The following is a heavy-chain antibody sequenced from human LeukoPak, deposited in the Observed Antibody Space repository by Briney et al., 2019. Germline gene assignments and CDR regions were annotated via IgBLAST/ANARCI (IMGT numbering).Heavy chain of an antibody. Sequence: SETLSLTCTVSGGSISSSSYYWGWIRQPPGKGLEWIGSIYYSGSTYYNPSLKSRVTISVDTSKNQFSLKLSSVTAADTAVYYCARLVAYSNYEGYFDYWGQGILVTVSS. D-gene: IGHD4-11*01. CDR1: GGSISSSSYY. CDR3: ARLVAYSNYEGYFDY. CDR2: IYYSGST. J-gene: IGHJ4*02. V-gene: IGHV4-39*01.